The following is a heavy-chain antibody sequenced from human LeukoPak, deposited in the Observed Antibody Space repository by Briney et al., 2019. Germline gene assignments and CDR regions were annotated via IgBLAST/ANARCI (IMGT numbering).Heavy chain of an antibody. Sequence: GVSLRLSCAASAFTFRTYWMSWVPQAPGKGLEWVAMLKPDGSEKYYVDSVKGLFTISRDNAKNSLDLQMSSLRAEDTAVYYCTRDASGDTNSGPRMDVWGQGTTVTVSS. CDR2: LKPDGSEK. V-gene: IGHV3-7*05. CDR3: TRDASGDTNSGPRMDV. CDR1: AFTFRTYW. J-gene: IGHJ6*02. D-gene: IGHD1-26*01.